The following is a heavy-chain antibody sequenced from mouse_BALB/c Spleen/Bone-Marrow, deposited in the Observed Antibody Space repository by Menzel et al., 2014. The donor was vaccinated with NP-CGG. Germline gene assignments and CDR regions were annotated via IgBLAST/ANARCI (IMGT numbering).Heavy chain of an antibody. V-gene: IGHV5-9-3*01. CDR1: GFTFSSYA. D-gene: IGHD1-1*01. J-gene: IGHJ4*01. CDR2: ISSGGSYT. CDR3: ARSLYDYDAMDY. Sequence: EVQLQESGGGLVKPGGSLKLPCAASGFTFSSYAMSWVRQTPEKRLEWVATISSGGSYTYYADSGKGRLTISRDNAKNTLYLQMSSLRSEDTAMYYCARSLYDYDAMDYWGQGTSVTVSS.